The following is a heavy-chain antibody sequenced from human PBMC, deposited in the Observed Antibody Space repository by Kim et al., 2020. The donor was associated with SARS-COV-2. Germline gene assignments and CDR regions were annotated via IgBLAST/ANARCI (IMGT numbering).Heavy chain of an antibody. D-gene: IGHD2-15*01. CDR2: IIGGNGNT. CDR1: GYTFSNYA. J-gene: IGHJ4*02. Sequence: ASVKVSCKASGYTFSNYAIHWVRQAPGQRLECMGWIIGGNGNTYYSPKFQGRVTFTGDTSATTAYMELSSLRSEDTAVYYCARGGGPGLGYWGQGTLVTVSS. V-gene: IGHV1-3*01. CDR3: ARGGGPGLGY.